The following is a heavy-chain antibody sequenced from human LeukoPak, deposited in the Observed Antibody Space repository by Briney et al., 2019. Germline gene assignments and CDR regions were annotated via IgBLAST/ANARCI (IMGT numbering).Heavy chain of an antibody. CDR2: ISYDGSNK. V-gene: IGHV3-30*18. Sequence: PGGSLRLSCAASGFTFSSYGMHWVRQAPGKGLEWVAVISYDGSNKYYADSVKGRFTISRDNSKNTLYLQMNSLRAEDAAVYYCAKEYEITMIVEPFDYWGQGTLVTVST. J-gene: IGHJ4*02. CDR1: GFTFSSYG. D-gene: IGHD3-22*01. CDR3: AKEYEITMIVEPFDY.